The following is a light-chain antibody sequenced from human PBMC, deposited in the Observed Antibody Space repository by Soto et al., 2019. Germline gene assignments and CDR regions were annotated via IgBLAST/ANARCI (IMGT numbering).Light chain of an antibody. CDR3: QQYGSSPRGYT. Sequence: EIVLTQSPGTLSLFPGERATLSCRASQSVSSSYLAWYQQKPGQAPRLLIYGASSRATGIPDRFSGSGSGTDFTLTISRLEPEDFAVYYCQQYGSSPRGYTFGQGTKLEIK. V-gene: IGKV3-20*01. CDR1: QSVSSSY. CDR2: GAS. J-gene: IGKJ2*01.